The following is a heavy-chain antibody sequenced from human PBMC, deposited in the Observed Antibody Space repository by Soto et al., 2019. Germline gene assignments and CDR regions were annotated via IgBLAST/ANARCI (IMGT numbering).Heavy chain of an antibody. CDR2: VYSGGTT. D-gene: IGHD3-22*01. Sequence: VGSLRLSCVASGFAVSNNYMNWVRQAPGKGLEWVSVVYSGGTTYYADSVRGRFTVSRDDSKNTLFLQMSSLRAEDTAAYYCARAGSPFDSDSSGYWGFDHWGQGTLVTVSS. CDR3: ARAGSPFDSDSSGYWGFDH. J-gene: IGHJ4*02. CDR1: GFAVSNNY. V-gene: IGHV3-53*01.